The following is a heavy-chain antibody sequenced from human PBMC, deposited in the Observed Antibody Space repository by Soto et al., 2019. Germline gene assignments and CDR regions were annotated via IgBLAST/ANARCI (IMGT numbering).Heavy chain of an antibody. CDR2: IIPIFGTA. J-gene: IGHJ5*02. Sequence: QVQLVQSGAEVKKPGSSVKVSCKVSGGTFSSYAISWVRQAPGQGLEWMGGIIPIFGTANYAQKFQGRVTITADESTSTAYMELSSLRSEDTAVYYCARGGNWNYGGDGWFDPWGQGTLVTVSS. CDR1: GGTFSSYA. CDR3: ARGGNWNYGGDGWFDP. D-gene: IGHD1-7*01. V-gene: IGHV1-69*01.